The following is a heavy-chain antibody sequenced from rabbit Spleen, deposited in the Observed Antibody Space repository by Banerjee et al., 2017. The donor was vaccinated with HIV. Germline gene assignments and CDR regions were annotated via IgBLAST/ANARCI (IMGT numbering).Heavy chain of an antibody. CDR3: ARDLTSVIGWNFKL. CDR1: GFTVSSGVY. Sequence: QSLEESGGGLVQPGASLTLTCKASGFTVSSGVYVCWVRQAPGKGLEWIGCIYTGKSVYASWAKGRFIMSRTSSTKVTLRMTSLTAADRATYFCARDLTSVIGWNFKLWGPGTLVTVS. D-gene: IGHD1-1*01. J-gene: IGHJ4*01. V-gene: IGHV1S40*01. CDR2: IYTGKS.